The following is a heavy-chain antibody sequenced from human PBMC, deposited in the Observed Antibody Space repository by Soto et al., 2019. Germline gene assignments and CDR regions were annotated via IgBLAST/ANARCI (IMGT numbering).Heavy chain of an antibody. CDR1: GYSIMSGNY. Sequence: PSETLSLTCAVSGYSIMSGNYWGCTRQPPGKGLEWIGSIYHSGSIYYNPSLKSRVSLSVDTSTNHFSLKLSSVTAADTAVYYCARGKGHTGLNCFDPWGQGTLVTVSS. V-gene: IGHV4-38-2*01. CDR3: ARGKGHTGLNCFDP. J-gene: IGHJ5*02. D-gene: IGHD2-21*02. CDR2: IYHSGSI.